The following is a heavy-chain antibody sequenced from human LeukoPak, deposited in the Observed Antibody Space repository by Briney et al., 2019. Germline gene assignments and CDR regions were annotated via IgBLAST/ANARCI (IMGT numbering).Heavy chain of an antibody. CDR1: GYTFTGYY. V-gene: IGHV1-2*02. CDR3: ARDLEYLYPGGAFDI. CDR2: INPNSGGT. D-gene: IGHD3-16*01. J-gene: IGHJ3*02. Sequence: ASVKVSCKASGYTFTGYYMHWVRQAPGQGLEWMGWINPNSGGTNYAQKFQGRVTMTRDTSISTAYMELSRLRSDDTAVYCCARDLEYLYPGGAFDIWGQGTMVTVSS.